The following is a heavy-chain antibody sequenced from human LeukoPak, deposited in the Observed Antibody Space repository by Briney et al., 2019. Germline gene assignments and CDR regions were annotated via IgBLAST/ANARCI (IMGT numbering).Heavy chain of an antibody. CDR2: INPSGGST. J-gene: IGHJ3*02. CDR1: GYTFTSYY. D-gene: IGHD1-14*01. Sequence: ASVKVSCKASGYTFTSYYMHWVRQAPGQGLEWMGIINPSGGSTSYAQKFQGRVTMTRDMSTSTVYMELSSLRSEDTAVYYCARVGISHAFDIWGQGTMVTVSS. V-gene: IGHV1-46*01. CDR3: ARVGISHAFDI.